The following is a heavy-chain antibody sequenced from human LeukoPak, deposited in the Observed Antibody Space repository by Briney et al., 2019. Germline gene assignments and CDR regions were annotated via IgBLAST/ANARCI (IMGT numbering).Heavy chain of an antibody. CDR1: GYSFTDYW. D-gene: IGHD3-16*01. CDR3: ATSLTFGGAFDI. Sequence: GESLKISCKGSGYSFTDYWIGWVRQVPGKGLEWMAIIYPGDSDTRYSPSFQGQVTISADKSITTAYLQWSSLKASDTAMYYCATSLTFGGAFDIWGQGTMVTVSS. CDR2: IYPGDSDT. V-gene: IGHV5-51*01. J-gene: IGHJ3*02.